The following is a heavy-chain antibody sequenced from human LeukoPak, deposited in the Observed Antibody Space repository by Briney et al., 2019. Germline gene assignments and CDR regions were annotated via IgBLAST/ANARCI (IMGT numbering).Heavy chain of an antibody. V-gene: IGHV5-51*01. Sequence: PGESLKISCQGSGYSFTGQWISGVRQMPGKGLDWMGIIYPGDSDTRYSPSFQGQVTISVDKSINTVYVQWSSLKASDTAMYYCARLGRNEEQWLAFYWGQGTLVTVSS. CDR2: IYPGDSDT. J-gene: IGHJ4*02. D-gene: IGHD6-19*01. CDR3: ARLGRNEEQWLAFY. CDR1: GYSFTGQW.